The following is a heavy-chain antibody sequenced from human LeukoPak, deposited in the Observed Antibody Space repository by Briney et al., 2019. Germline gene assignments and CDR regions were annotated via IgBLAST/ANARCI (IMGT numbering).Heavy chain of an antibody. CDR2: IIPIFGTA. CDR3: ARKGGRYCSGGSCYELENDAFDI. V-gene: IGHV1-69*06. Sequence: SSVKVSCKASGGTFSSYAISWVRQAPGQGLEWMGGIIPIFGTANYAQKFQGRVTITADKSTSTAYMELSSLRSEDTAVYYCARKGGRYCSGGSCYELENDAFDIWGQGTMVTVSS. J-gene: IGHJ3*02. CDR1: GGTFSSYA. D-gene: IGHD2-15*01.